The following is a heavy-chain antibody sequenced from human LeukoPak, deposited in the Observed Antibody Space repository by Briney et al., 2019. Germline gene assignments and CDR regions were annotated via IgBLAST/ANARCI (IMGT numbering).Heavy chain of an antibody. CDR2: LKGNGGGR. CDR3: ARDAVPSGRSWFDP. Sequence: PGGSLRLSCVVSGFTFEDYGMNRVRQVPGKGPEWVCGLKGNGGGRRYADSVKGRFSISRDNARNSLYLQMDSLTVDDTAFYYCARDAVPSGRSWFDPWGQGTLVTVSS. J-gene: IGHJ5*02. V-gene: IGHV3-20*04. CDR1: GFTFEDYG. D-gene: IGHD1-26*01.